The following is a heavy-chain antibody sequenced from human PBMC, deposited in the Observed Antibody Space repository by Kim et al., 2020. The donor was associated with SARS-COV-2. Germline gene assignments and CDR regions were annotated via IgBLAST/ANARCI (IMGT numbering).Heavy chain of an antibody. D-gene: IGHD6-19*01. CDR3: ARADGSGWLLYGMDV. V-gene: IGHV1-69*04. Sequence: AQKFQGGVPITADKSTSTAYMELRSLRSEDTAVYYCARADGSGWLLYGMDVWGQGTTVTVSS. J-gene: IGHJ6*02.